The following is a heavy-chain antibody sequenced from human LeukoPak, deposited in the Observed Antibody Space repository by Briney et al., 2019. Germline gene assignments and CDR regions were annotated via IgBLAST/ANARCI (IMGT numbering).Heavy chain of an antibody. V-gene: IGHV1-3*01. J-gene: IGHJ4*02. CDR1: GYTFTSYA. CDR2: INAGNGNT. CDR3: ARDTYVWGSYRPLGY. Sequence: HRASVKVSCKASGYTFTSYAMHWVRQAPGQRPEWMGWINAGNGNTKYSQKFQGRVTITRDTSASTAYMELSSLRSEDTAVYYCARDTYVWGSYRPLGYWGQGTLVTVSS. D-gene: IGHD3-16*02.